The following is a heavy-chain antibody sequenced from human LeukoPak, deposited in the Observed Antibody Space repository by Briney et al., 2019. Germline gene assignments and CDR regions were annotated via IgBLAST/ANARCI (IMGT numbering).Heavy chain of an antibody. J-gene: IGHJ6*02. D-gene: IGHD4-17*01. V-gene: IGHV3-23*01. CDR3: ARAPGDLYGDYFDV. CDR2: ISGSGGST. Sequence: PGGSLRLSCAASGFTFSSYAMGWVRQAPGKGLEWVSAISGSGGSTYYADSVKGRFTISRDNSKNTLYLQMNSLRAEDTAVYYCARAPGDLYGDYFDVWGQGTTVTVSS. CDR1: GFTFSSYA.